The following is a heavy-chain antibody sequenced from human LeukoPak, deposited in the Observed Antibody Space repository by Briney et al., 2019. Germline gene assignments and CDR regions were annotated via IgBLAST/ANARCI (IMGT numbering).Heavy chain of an antibody. Sequence: SETLSLTCTVSGGSISSSSYYWGWIRQPPGKGLEWIGSIYYSGSTYYNPSLKSRVTISVDTSKNQFSLKLSSVTAADTAVYYCTRVSPGGYFGYWGQGTLVTVSS. J-gene: IGHJ4*02. CDR1: GGSISSSSYY. V-gene: IGHV4-39*01. CDR2: IYYSGST. D-gene: IGHD2-15*01. CDR3: TRVSPGGYFGY.